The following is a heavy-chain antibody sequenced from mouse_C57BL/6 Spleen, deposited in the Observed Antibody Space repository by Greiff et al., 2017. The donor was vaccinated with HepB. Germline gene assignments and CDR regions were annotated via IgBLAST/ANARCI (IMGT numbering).Heavy chain of an antibody. CDR3: ARFHPDYFDY. CDR2: INPSTGGT. J-gene: IGHJ2*01. Sequence: VQLKESGPELVKPGASVKISCKASGYSFTGYYMNWVKQSPEKSLEWIGEINPSTGGTTYNQKFKAKATLTVDKSSSTAYMQLKSLTSEDSAVYYCARFHPDYFDYWGQGTTLTVSS. CDR1: GYSFTGYY. V-gene: IGHV1-42*01.